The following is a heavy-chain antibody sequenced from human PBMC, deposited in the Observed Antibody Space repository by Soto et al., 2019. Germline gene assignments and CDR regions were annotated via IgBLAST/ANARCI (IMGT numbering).Heavy chain of an antibody. CDR1: GGSISNYY. CDR2: IYYSGST. Sequence: SETLSLTCTVSGGSISNYYWSWIRQPPGKGLEWIGYIYYSGSTNYNPSLKSRVTISVDTSKNQFSLKLSSVTAADTAVYYCARDGIATAGVDYWGQGTLVTVSS. V-gene: IGHV4-59*01. CDR3: ARDGIATAGVDY. D-gene: IGHD6-13*01. J-gene: IGHJ4*02.